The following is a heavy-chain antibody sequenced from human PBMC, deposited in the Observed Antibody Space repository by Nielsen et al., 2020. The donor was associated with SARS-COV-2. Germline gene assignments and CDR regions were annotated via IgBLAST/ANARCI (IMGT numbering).Heavy chain of an antibody. CDR3: ARDLGGSSGWGDYYYYGVDV. V-gene: IGHV3-53*01. Sequence: WIRQPPGKGLEWVSVIYSGGSTYYADSVKGRFTISRDNSKNTLYLQMNSLRAEDTAVYYCARDLGGSSGWGDYYYYGVDVWGQGTTVTVSS. J-gene: IGHJ6*02. CDR2: IYSGGST. D-gene: IGHD6-19*01.